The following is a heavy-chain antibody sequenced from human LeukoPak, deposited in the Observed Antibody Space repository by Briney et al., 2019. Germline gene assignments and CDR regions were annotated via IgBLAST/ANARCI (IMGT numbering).Heavy chain of an antibody. Sequence: GRSLRLSCAASGSTFSSYAMHWVRQAPGKGLEWVAVISYDGSNKYYADSVKGRFTISRDNSKNTLYLQMNSLRAEDTAVYYCARDPCSGGSCYYYYGMDVWGQGTTVTVSS. CDR2: ISYDGSNK. J-gene: IGHJ6*02. D-gene: IGHD2-15*01. CDR1: GSTFSSYA. CDR3: ARDPCSGGSCYYYYGMDV. V-gene: IGHV3-30-3*01.